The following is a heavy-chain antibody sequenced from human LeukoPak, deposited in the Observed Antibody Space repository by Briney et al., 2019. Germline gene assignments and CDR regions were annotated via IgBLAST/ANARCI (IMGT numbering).Heavy chain of an antibody. CDR1: GFTVSTNY. J-gene: IGHJ2*01. CDR2: IYSGGTT. D-gene: IGHD1-26*01. CDR3: ARNHLLGYWSFDL. Sequence: AAGSLRLYCAAAGFTVSTNYMSWVRQAPGKGLEWVSVIYSGGTTHYADSVSGRFTISRDNSKNAVFLQMSSLRAEDTAVYYCARNHLLGYWSFDLWGRGTLVTVSS. V-gene: IGHV3-53*01.